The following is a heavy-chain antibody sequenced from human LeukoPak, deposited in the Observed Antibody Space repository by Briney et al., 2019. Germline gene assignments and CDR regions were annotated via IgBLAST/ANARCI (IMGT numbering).Heavy chain of an antibody. V-gene: IGHV3-49*03. CDR3: TRAHFQDLTGYYGAYYYYYGMDV. CDR1: GFTFGDYA. J-gene: IGHJ6*02. Sequence: PGGSLRLSCTASGFTFGDYAMSWFRQAPGKGLEWVGFIRSKAYGGTTEYAASVKGRFTISRDDSKSIAYLQMNSLKTEDTAVYYCTRAHFQDLTGYYGAYYYYYGMDVWGQGTTVTVSS. CDR2: IRSKAYGGTT. D-gene: IGHD3-9*01.